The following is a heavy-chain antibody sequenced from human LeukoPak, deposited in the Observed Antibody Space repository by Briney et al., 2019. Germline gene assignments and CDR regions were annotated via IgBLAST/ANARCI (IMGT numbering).Heavy chain of an antibody. D-gene: IGHD6-6*01. CDR1: GFTVSTNY. CDR2: IYSGGST. J-gene: IGHJ4*02. Sequence: GGSLRLSCAASGFTVSTNYMSWIRQAPGKGLEWVSVIYSGGSTYSADSVKGRFTISRDNSKNTLYLQMSSLRVEDTAVYYCARGGNSSWDYWGQGALVTVSS. V-gene: IGHV3-53*01. CDR3: ARGGNSSWDY.